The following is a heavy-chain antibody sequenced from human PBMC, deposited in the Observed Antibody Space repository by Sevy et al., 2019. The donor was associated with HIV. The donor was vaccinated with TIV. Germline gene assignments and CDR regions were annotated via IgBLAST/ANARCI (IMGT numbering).Heavy chain of an antibody. Sequence: GGSLRLSCAASGFTFSSYSMNWVRQAPGKGLEWVSSISGISNYIYYADSVKGRVTISRDNAKSSLYLQMNSLRAEDTAVYYCARTGCSFTSCLSADAFDIWGHGTLVTVSS. J-gene: IGHJ3*02. CDR3: ARTGCSFTSCLSADAFDI. D-gene: IGHD2-2*01. V-gene: IGHV3-21*06. CDR1: GFTFSSYS. CDR2: ISGISNYI.